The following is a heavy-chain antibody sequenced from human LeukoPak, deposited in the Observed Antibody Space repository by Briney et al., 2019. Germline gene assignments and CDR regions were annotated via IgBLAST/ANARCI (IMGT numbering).Heavy chain of an antibody. D-gene: IGHD6-13*01. J-gene: IGHJ6*03. CDR2: LNYSGTT. CDR3: ARTTEAHSWRTRYYDYYMDV. CDR1: GGSISGSTSY. Sequence: PSETLSLTCTVSGGSISGSTSYWGWIRQSPGKGLEWIGLLNYSGTTYYNPSFKSRVSISIDTSKNQFSLKLSSVTAADTAVYYCARTTEAHSWRTRYYDYYMDVWGKGTTVTVSS. V-gene: IGHV4-39*07.